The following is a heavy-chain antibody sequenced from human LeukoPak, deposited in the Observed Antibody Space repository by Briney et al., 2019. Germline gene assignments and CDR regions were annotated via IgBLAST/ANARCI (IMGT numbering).Heavy chain of an antibody. D-gene: IGHD3-22*01. CDR2: ISNSGSTI. CDR3: AREWHTMTYYFDY. J-gene: IGHJ4*02. CDR1: GFTFSSYE. V-gene: IGHV3-48*03. Sequence: RGSLRLSCAASGFTFSSYEMNWVRQAPGKGLEWVSYISNSGSTIYYADFVKGRFTISRDNAKNSLYLQMNSLRAEDTAVYYCAREWHTMTYYFDYWGQGTLVTVSS.